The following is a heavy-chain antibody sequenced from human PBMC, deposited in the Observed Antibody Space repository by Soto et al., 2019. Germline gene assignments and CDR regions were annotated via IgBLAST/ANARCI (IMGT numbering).Heavy chain of an antibody. CDR1: GGSFSGYY. D-gene: IGHD3-9*01. CDR3: ARESHDILTGPPWVWYFDL. CDR2: INDRGSI. Sequence: QVQLQQWGAGPLRPLETLSLTCGVSGGSFSGYYWAWIRQSPGKGLEWIGEINDRGSINYNPSLKSRVSISVDTSKNHYSLNQRSVTAADTAVYYCARESHDILTGPPWVWYFDLWGRGTLVTLSS. V-gene: IGHV4-34*01. J-gene: IGHJ2*01.